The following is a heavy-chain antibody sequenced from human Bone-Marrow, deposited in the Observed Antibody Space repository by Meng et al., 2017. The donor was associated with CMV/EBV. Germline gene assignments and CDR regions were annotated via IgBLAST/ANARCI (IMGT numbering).Heavy chain of an antibody. J-gene: IGHJ5*02. CDR3: ARAPDKSSSWYVWFDP. Sequence: SETLSLTCTVSGGSISSSSYYWGWIRQPPGKGLEWIGSIYYSGSTYYNPSLKSRVTISVDTSKNQFSLKLSSVTAADTAVYYCARAPDKSSSWYVWFDPWGQGTLVTVSS. CDR1: GGSISSSSYY. CDR2: IYYSGST. D-gene: IGHD6-13*01. V-gene: IGHV4-39*01.